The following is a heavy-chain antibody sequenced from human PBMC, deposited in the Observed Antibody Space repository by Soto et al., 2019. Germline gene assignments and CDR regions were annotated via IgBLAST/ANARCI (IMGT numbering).Heavy chain of an antibody. D-gene: IGHD6-6*01. J-gene: IGHJ6*02. CDR3: ARVSYLCSSSSIGYYDMVF. V-gene: IGHV1-2*04. Sequence: ASGKATWKAFGNTITGTYMEWGRQAPGQRLYWMGWINPNSGGTNYAQKFQGWVTMTRYTSISTAYMELSRLRSDDTAVYYCARVSYLCSSSSIGYYDMVFWRQGTTVSSP. CDR1: GNTITGTY. CDR2: INPNSGGT.